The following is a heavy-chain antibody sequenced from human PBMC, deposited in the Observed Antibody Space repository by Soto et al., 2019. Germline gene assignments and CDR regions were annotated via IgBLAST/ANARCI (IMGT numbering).Heavy chain of an antibody. CDR2: IYYSGST. CDR3: ARLRDHSSGYPKYFQH. Sequence: SETLSLTCTVSGGSISSYYWSWIRQPPGKGLEWIGYIYYSGSTNYNPSLKSRVTISVDTSKNQFSLKLSSVTAADTAVYYCARLRDHSSGYPKYFQHWGQGTLVTVSS. J-gene: IGHJ1*01. D-gene: IGHD3-22*01. V-gene: IGHV4-59*08. CDR1: GGSISSYY.